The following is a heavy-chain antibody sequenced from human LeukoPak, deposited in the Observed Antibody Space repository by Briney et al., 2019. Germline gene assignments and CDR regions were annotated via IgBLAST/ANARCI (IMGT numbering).Heavy chain of an antibody. V-gene: IGHV1-2*02. CDR2: INPNSGGT. D-gene: IGHD2-15*01. J-gene: IGHJ5*02. Sequence: GASVKVSCKASGYTFTGYYMHWVRQAPGQGLEWMGWINPNSGGTNYAQKFQGRVTMTRDTSISTAYMELSRLRSDDTAVYYCARVEEYCSGGSCYWFDPWGQGTLLTVSS. CDR3: ARVEEYCSGGSCYWFDP. CDR1: GYTFTGYY.